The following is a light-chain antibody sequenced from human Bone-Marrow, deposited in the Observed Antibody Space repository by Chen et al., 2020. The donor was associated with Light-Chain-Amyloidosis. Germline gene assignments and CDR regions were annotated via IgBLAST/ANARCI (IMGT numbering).Light chain of an antibody. Sequence: SYVLTPPSSVSVAPGQTATIACGGNNIGSTSVHWYQQTPGQDPLLVVYDDSDRPSGIPERLSGSNSGNTATLTSSRVEAGDEADYYCQVWDRSSDRPGFGGGTKLTVL. V-gene: IGLV3-21*02. CDR2: DDS. CDR3: QVWDRSSDRPG. J-gene: IGLJ3*02. CDR1: NIGSTS.